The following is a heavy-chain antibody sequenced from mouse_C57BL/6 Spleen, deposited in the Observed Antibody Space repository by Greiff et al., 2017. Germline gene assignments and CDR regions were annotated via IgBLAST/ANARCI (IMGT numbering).Heavy chain of an antibody. CDR1: GYTFTSYW. J-gene: IGHJ3*01. CDR3: ARLGLYDGYYDWFAY. V-gene: IGHV1-64*01. CDR2: IHPNSGST. Sequence: QVQLQQPGAELVKPGASVKLSCKASGYTFTSYWMHWVKQRPGQGLEWIGMIHPNSGSTNYNEKFKSKATLTVDKSSRTAYMQLSSLTSEDSAVYYCARLGLYDGYYDWFAYWGQGTLVTVSA. D-gene: IGHD2-3*01.